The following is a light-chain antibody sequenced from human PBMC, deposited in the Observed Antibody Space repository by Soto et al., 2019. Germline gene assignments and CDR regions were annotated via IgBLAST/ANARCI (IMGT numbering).Light chain of an antibody. CDR3: SSFASSSTLYV. V-gene: IGLV2-14*01. J-gene: IGLJ1*01. Sequence: QSALTQPASVSGSPGQSITISYTGTSSDVAFYNHVSWYQQHPGKAPKLLIYEVNNRPSGVSHRFSGSKSGNTASLTISGLQAEDEADYYCSSFASSSTLYVFGTGTKLTVL. CDR2: EVN. CDR1: SSDVAFYNH.